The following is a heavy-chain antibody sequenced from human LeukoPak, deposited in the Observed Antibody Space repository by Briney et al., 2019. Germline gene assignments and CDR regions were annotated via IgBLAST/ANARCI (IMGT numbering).Heavy chain of an antibody. CDR2: IYHSGST. CDR1: GGSISSSNW. CDR3: ASSYYDFWSGSQHGHRYYYYYYGMDV. D-gene: IGHD3-3*01. Sequence: SETLSLTCAVSGGSISSSNWWSWVRQPPGKGLEWIGEIYHSGSTNYNPSLKSRVTISVDKSKNQFSLKLSSVTAADTAVYYCASSYYDFWSGSQHGHRYYYYYYGMDVWGQGTTVTVSS. V-gene: IGHV4-4*02. J-gene: IGHJ6*02.